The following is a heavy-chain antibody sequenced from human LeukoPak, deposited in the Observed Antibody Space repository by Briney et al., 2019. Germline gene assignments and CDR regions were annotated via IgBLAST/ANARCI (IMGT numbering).Heavy chain of an antibody. D-gene: IGHD4-17*01. CDR3: AKRGGTTVTTSNFHMDV. CDR1: GFTFSSYG. J-gene: IGHJ6*03. CDR2: IGYDGSNK. V-gene: IGHV3-30*02. Sequence: GGSLRLSCAASGFTFSSYGMHWVRQAPGKGLEWVALIGYDGSNKYTADSARGRFTLSRDNSKDTLYLQMNSLRAEDTAVYYCAKRGGTTVTTSNFHMDVWGKGTTVTVSS.